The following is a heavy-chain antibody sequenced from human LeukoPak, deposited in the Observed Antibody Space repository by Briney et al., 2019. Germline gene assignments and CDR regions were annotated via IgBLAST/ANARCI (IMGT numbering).Heavy chain of an antibody. CDR1: GYTFTSYD. Sequence: ASVKVSCKASGYTFTSYDINWVRQAPGQGLEWMGIINPSGGSTSYAQKFQGRVTMTRDMSTSTVYMELSSLRSEDTAVYYCARDRGGSSSWFDYCGQGTLVTVSS. CDR2: INPSGGST. D-gene: IGHD6-13*01. J-gene: IGHJ4*02. CDR3: ARDRGGSSSWFDY. V-gene: IGHV1-46*01.